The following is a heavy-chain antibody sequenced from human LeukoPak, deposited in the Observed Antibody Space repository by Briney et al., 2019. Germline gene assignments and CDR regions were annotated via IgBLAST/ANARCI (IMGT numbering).Heavy chain of an antibody. CDR1: GYTFTSYD. Sequence: ASVKVSCKASGYTFTSYDINWLRQATGQGLEWMGWMNPNSGNTGYAQKFQGRVTMTRNASMSTAYMELSSLRSEDTAVYYCAIRTHVDIVATLGERVKKGLDYWGQGTPVTVSS. D-gene: IGHD5-12*01. V-gene: IGHV1-8*01. CDR3: AIRTHVDIVATLGERVKKGLDY. CDR2: MNPNSGNT. J-gene: IGHJ4*02.